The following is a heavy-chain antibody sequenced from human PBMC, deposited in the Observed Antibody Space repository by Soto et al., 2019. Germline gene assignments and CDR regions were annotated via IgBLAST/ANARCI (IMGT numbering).Heavy chain of an antibody. CDR1: GASINNYY. V-gene: IGHV4-4*07. J-gene: IGHJ4*02. D-gene: IGHD2-15*01. CDR3: ARDSGFFGGGPCGNYYFDY. Sequence: SETLSLTCTVSGASINNYYWTWIRQPAGKGLEWIGRIYTSGSTNYSPSLKSRVTMSLDTSKNQFSLKLSSVTAADTAVYYCARDSGFFGGGPCGNYYFDYWAQGDLVTVTS. CDR2: IYTSGST.